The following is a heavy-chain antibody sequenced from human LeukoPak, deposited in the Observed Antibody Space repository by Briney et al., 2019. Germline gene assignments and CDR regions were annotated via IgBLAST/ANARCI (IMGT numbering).Heavy chain of an antibody. CDR1: GFTFSSYA. Sequence: GGSLRLSCAASGFTFSSYAMSWVRQAPGKGLEWVSAISGSGGSTYYADSVKGRFTTSRDNSKNTLYLQMNSLRAEDTAVYYCAKAPRRGYDSSGYYLDYWGQGTLVTVSS. J-gene: IGHJ4*02. D-gene: IGHD3-22*01. V-gene: IGHV3-23*01. CDR3: AKAPRRGYDSSGYYLDY. CDR2: ISGSGGST.